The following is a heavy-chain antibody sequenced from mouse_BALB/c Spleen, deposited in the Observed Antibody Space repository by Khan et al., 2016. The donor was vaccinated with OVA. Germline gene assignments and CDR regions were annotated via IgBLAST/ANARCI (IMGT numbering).Heavy chain of an antibody. Sequence: VQLQQSGTELVRPGVSVKISYKGSGYTFTDYVIHWVKQKPGQGLEWIGYIYPYTDDTESTEGFKGKATLTLDKSSSTAYMDLSSLTSADSSVYYCARSTTDYYTMDYWGQGTSVTVSS. J-gene: IGHJ4*01. CDR3: ARSTTDYYTMDY. CDR2: IYPYTDDT. V-gene: IGHV1S136*01. D-gene: IGHD1-1*01. CDR1: GYTFTDYV.